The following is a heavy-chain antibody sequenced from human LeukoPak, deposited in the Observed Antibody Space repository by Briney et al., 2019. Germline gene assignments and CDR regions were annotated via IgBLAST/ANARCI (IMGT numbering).Heavy chain of an antibody. J-gene: IGHJ3*02. CDR3: ARGCTSCYSWHAFDI. V-gene: IGHV3-53*01. CDR2: IYSGGST. CDR1: GFTVSSNY. Sequence: GRSLRLSCAASGFTVSSNYMSWVRQAPGKGLEWVSVIYSGGSTYYADSVKGRFTISRDNSKNTLYLQLNSLRAEDTAVYYCARGCTSCYSWHAFDIWGQGTMVTVSS. D-gene: IGHD2-2*01.